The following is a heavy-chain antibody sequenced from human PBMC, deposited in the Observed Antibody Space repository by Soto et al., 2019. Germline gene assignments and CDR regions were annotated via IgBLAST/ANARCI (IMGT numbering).Heavy chain of an antibody. Sequence: GASVKVSFKASGFTFTTYAMHWVRQAPGQKLEWMGWISAGNGNPKYSQKFQGRVTITRDTSASTAYMELNSLRAEDTAVYYCAKDWRGPSVGDGFDYWGQGTLVTVSS. V-gene: IGHV1-3*01. CDR3: AKDWRGPSVGDGFDY. J-gene: IGHJ4*02. CDR1: GFTFTTYA. D-gene: IGHD3-3*01. CDR2: ISAGNGNP.